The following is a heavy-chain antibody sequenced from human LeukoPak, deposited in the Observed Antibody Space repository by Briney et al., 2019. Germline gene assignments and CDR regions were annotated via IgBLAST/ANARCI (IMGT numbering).Heavy chain of an antibody. CDR2: ISFDGSNK. Sequence: PGGSLRLSCAASGFTFSSYEMNWVRQAPGKGLEWVAVISFDGSNKYYADSVKGRFTISRDNSKNTLFLQMNSLRAEDTAVYYCAKTYGSGSLSTYWYFDLWGRGTLVTVSS. CDR1: GFTFSSYE. CDR3: AKTYGSGSLSTYWYFDL. J-gene: IGHJ2*01. V-gene: IGHV3-30*18. D-gene: IGHD3-10*01.